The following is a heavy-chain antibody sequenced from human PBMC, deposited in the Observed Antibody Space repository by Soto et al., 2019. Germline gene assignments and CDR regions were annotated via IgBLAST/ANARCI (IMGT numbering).Heavy chain of an antibody. CDR2: MNPNSGNT. CDR3: ARSLLVPAASQGGSGEEGMDV. J-gene: IGHJ6*02. Sequence: QVQLVQSGAEVKKPGASVKVSCKASGYTFTSYDINWVRQATGQGLEWMGWMNPNSGNTGYAQKFQGRVTMTRNTSISTAYMELSSLRSEDTAVYYCARSLLVPAASQGGSGEEGMDVWGQGTTVTVSS. CDR1: GYTFTSYD. V-gene: IGHV1-8*01. D-gene: IGHD2-2*01.